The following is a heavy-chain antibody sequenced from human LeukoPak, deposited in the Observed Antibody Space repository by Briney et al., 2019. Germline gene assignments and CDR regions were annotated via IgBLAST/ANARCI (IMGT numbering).Heavy chain of an antibody. D-gene: IGHD3-3*01. V-gene: IGHV4-38-2*02. J-gene: IGHJ4*02. CDR2: IYHSGST. CDR1: GYSISSGYY. Sequence: SETLSLTCTVSGYSISSGYYWGWIRQPPGKGLEWIGSIYHSGSTYYNPSLKSRVTISVDTSKNQFSLKLSSVTAADTAVYYCASFLTTYDLKIDYWGQGTLVTVSS. CDR3: ASFLTTYDLKIDY.